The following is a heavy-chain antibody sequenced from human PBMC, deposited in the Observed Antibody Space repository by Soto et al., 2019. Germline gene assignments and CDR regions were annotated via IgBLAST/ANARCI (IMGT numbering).Heavy chain of an antibody. V-gene: IGHV2-5*02. CDR1: GFSLSTSRVG. J-gene: IGHJ4*02. D-gene: IGHD2-21*02. Sequence: QITLKESGPTLVKPTQTLTLTCTFSGFSLSTSRVGVGWIRQPPGKALEWLALIYWDDDKRYSPSLKTRLTITKDTSKHQVVRTMTNTDPLDTATYYCAHTSGGGNSACFDYWGQGTLVTVSS. CDR2: IYWDDDK. CDR3: AHTSGGGNSACFDY.